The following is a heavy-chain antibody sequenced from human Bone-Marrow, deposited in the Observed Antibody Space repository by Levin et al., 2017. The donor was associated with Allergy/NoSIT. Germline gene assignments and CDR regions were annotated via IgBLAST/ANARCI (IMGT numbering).Heavy chain of an antibody. CDR2: ISSSSRYM. CDR3: ARDQGYIAATFDY. J-gene: IGHJ4*02. D-gene: IGHD6-6*01. Sequence: GESLKISCVASGFTFSTYSMNWVRQAPGKGLEWVSSISSSSRYMYYADSVKGRFTISRDNAKNSLSLQMNSLRAEDTAVYYCARDQGYIAATFDYWGQGTLVTVSS. V-gene: IGHV3-21*01. CDR1: GFTFSTYS.